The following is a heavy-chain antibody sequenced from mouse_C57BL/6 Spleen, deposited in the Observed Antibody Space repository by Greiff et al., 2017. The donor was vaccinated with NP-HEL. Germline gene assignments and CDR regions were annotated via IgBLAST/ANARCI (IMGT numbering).Heavy chain of an antibody. V-gene: IGHV1-64*01. J-gene: IGHJ1*03. CDR1: GYTFTSYW. CDR2: IHPNSGST. D-gene: IGHD1-1*01. CDR3: ARIGNWYFDV. Sequence: QVQLQQSGAELVKPGASVKLSCKASGYTFTSYWMHWVKQRPGPGLEWIGMIHPNSGSTTYNENFKSKATLTVDNSSSTSYMQLSSLTSEDSAVYYCARIGNWYFDVWGTGTTVTFSS.